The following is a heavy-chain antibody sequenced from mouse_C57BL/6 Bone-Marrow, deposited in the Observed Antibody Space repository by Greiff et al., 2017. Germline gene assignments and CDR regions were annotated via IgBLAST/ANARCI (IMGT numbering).Heavy chain of an antibody. J-gene: IGHJ3*01. CDR3: ARSGGNYPAWFAY. Sequence: EVQLVESGGGLVQPGGSLSFSCAASGFTFTDYYMSWVRQPPGKALEWLGFIRNKANGYTTEYSASVKGRFTISRDNSQSILYLQMNALRAEDSATYYCARSGGNYPAWFAYWGQGTLVTVSA. V-gene: IGHV7-3*01. CDR1: GFTFTDYY. CDR2: IRNKANGYTT. D-gene: IGHD2-1*01.